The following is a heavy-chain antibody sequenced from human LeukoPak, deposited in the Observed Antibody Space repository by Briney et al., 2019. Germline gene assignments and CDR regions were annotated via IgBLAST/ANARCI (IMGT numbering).Heavy chain of an antibody. CDR2: IDSSGTTM. CDR1: GFTFSSYE. J-gene: IGHJ4*02. Sequence: PGGSLRLSCAASGFTFSSYEMNWVRQAPGKGLEWVSYIDSSGTTMYTDSVKGRFTISRDNARNSLYLQMNSLRVDDTAVYYCAKDARRYSGWYFFDHWGQGTLVTVSS. D-gene: IGHD6-19*01. CDR3: AKDARRYSGWYFFDH. V-gene: IGHV3-48*03.